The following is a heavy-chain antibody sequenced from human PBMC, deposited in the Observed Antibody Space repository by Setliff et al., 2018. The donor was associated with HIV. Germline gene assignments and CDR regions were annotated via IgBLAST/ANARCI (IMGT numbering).Heavy chain of an antibody. CDR2: ISHGGST. Sequence: SETLSLTCAVYGGSFSGYYWSWIRQPPGKVLEWIGEISHGGSTNYNPSLKSRVTISVDTSKNQVSLKLSSVTAADTGVYYCARHRDPPGTSWIYYYYYMDLWGEGTTVTVSS. D-gene: IGHD6-13*01. V-gene: IGHV4-34*01. J-gene: IGHJ6*03. CDR3: ARHRDPPGTSWIYYYYYMDL. CDR1: GGSFSGYY.